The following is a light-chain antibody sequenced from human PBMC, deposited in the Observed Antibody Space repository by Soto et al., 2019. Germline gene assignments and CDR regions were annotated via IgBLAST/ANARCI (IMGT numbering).Light chain of an antibody. CDR1: SSDVGGYNS. V-gene: IGLV2-14*03. CDR2: DVS. CDR3: SSYSTGGSYV. J-gene: IGLJ1*01. Sequence: QSALTQPASVSGSPGQSIAISCTGTSSDVGGYNSASWYQQHPGKAPKLLIDDVSNRPSGVSNRFSGSKSGNTASLTISGLQAEDEADYYCSSYSTGGSYVFGTGTKRTVL.